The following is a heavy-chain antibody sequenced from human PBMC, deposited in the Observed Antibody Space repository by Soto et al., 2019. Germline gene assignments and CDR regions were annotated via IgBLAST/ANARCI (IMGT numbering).Heavy chain of an antibody. CDR3: ARDVTAMEALYYYDT. CDR1: GGTLNTYT. J-gene: IGHJ4*02. CDR2: ILPFLGST. V-gene: IGHV1-69*08. Sequence: QLQLVQSGAAVKKPGSLVKVSCKASGGTLNTYTISWVRQAPGQGLEWMGSILPFLGSTNYAKKFQGRVTITADPSTSTMELSSLRSEDTAVYFCARDVTAMEALYYYDTWGQGSLVTVSS. D-gene: IGHD5-18*01.